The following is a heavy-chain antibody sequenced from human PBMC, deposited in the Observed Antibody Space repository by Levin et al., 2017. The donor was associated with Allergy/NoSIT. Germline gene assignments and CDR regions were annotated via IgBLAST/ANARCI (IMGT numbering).Heavy chain of an antibody. J-gene: IGHJ6*02. CDR3: ARDCSSTSCYTERYYYYYGMDV. Sequence: KISCKASGGTFSSYAISWVRQAPGQGLEWMGGIIPIFGTANYAQKFQGRVTITADKSTSTAYMELSSLRSEDTAVYYCARDCSSTSCYTERYYYYYGMDVWGQGTTVTVSS. CDR1: GGTFSSYA. D-gene: IGHD2-2*02. V-gene: IGHV1-69*06. CDR2: IIPIFGTA.